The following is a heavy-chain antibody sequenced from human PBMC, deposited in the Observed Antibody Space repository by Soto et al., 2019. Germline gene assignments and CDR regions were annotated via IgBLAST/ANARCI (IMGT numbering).Heavy chain of an antibody. CDR1: GGSFSDYY. Sequence: PSETLSLTCAVHGGSFSDYYWSWIRQPPGKGLEWIGEINHSGSTNYNPSLKSRVTISVDTSKNQFSLKLSSVTAADTAVYYCARGRRTTVTIDYWGQGTLVTVSS. CDR3: ARGRRTTVTIDY. CDR2: INHSGST. V-gene: IGHV4-34*01. J-gene: IGHJ4*02. D-gene: IGHD4-17*01.